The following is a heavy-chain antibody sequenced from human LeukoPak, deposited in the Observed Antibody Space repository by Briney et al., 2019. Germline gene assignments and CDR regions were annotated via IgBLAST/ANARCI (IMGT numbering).Heavy chain of an antibody. J-gene: IGHJ3*02. D-gene: IGHD3-10*02. Sequence: PSETLSLTCTVSGGSISSYYWSWIRQPPGKGLEWIGYIYYSGSTNYNPSLKSRVTISVDTSKNQFSLKLSSVTAADTAVYYCARFPSLFDPIAFDIWGQGTMVTVSS. CDR1: GGSISSYY. V-gene: IGHV4-59*01. CDR2: IYYSGST. CDR3: ARFPSLFDPIAFDI.